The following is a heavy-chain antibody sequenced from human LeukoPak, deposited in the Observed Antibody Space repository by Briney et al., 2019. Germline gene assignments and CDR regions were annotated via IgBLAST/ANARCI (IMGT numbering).Heavy chain of an antibody. CDR2: ISYDGSNK. CDR3: ARAPTYSSGWYFDY. J-gene: IGHJ4*02. CDR1: GFTFSSYA. D-gene: IGHD6-19*01. V-gene: IGHV3-30-3*01. Sequence: PGRSLRLSCAASGFTFSSYAMHWVRQAPGKGLEWVAVISYDGSNKYYADSVKGRFTISRDNSKNTLYLQMNSPRAEGTAVYYCARAPTYSSGWYFDYWGQGTLVTVSS.